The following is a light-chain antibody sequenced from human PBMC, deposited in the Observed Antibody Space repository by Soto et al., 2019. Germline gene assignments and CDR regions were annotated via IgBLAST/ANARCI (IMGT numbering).Light chain of an antibody. J-gene: IGLJ1*01. CDR2: EVS. CDR3: SSYTSSSTFGV. Sequence: QSALTQPPSVSGSPGQSVTISCTGTSSDVGSYNRVSWYQQPPGTAPKLMIYEVSNRPSGVPVRFSGSKSGNTASLTISGLQAEDEADYYCSSYTSSSTFGVFGTGTKVTVL. V-gene: IGLV2-18*02. CDR1: SSDVGSYNR.